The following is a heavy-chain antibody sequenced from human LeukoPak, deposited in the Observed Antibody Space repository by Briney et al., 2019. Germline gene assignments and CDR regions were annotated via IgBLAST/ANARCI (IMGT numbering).Heavy chain of an antibody. V-gene: IGHV3-7*01. CDR2: IKGDASEK. CDR3: ARQAGVT. CDR1: GFTFSSYA. D-gene: IGHD6-19*01. Sequence: GGSLRLSCAASGFTFSSYAMHWVRQAPGKGLECVAHIKGDASEKYYLDSVKGRFTISRDNAKNSLYLQMNSLRAEDTAVYYCARQAGVTWGQGTLVTVSS. J-gene: IGHJ5*02.